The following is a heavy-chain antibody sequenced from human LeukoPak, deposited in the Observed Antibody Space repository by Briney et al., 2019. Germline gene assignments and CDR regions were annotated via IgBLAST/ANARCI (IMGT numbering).Heavy chain of an antibody. CDR2: INPNSGGT. J-gene: IGHJ5*02. CDR1: GYTFTGYY. V-gene: IGHV1-2*02. CDR3: ARVRRLSIAAAGKYNWFDP. D-gene: IGHD6-13*01. Sequence: GASVKVSCQASGYTFTGYYMHWVRQAPGQGREWMGCINPNSGGTNYAQKFQGRVTMTRDTSISTAYMELSRLRSDDTAVYYCARVRRLSIAAAGKYNWFDPWGQGTLVTVSS.